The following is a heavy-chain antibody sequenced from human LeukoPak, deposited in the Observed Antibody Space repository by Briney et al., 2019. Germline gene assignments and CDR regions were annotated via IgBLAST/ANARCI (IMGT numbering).Heavy chain of an antibody. CDR1: GFTFSSYG. D-gene: IGHD1-26*01. Sequence: GRSLRLSRAASGFTFSSYGMHWVRQAPGKGLEWVAVISYDGSNKYYADSVKGRFTISRDNSKNTLYLQMNSPRAEDTAVYYCAKLAGASYYFDYWGQGTLVTVSS. CDR3: AKLAGASYYFDY. J-gene: IGHJ4*02. CDR2: ISYDGSNK. V-gene: IGHV3-30*18.